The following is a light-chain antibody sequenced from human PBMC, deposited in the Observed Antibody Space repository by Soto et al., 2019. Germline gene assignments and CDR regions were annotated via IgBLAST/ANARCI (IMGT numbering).Light chain of an antibody. CDR3: RQYGRSLASA. Sequence: IVMTHSPATLSVSPCERATLSFSASQSISSKLAWYQQKPGQAPRLLIYGASSRATGIPDRFSGSGSGTDFTLTISRLEPEDFAVYYCRQYGRSLASAIGGGTKVDIK. V-gene: IGKV3-20*01. J-gene: IGKJ4*01. CDR2: GAS. CDR1: QSISSK.